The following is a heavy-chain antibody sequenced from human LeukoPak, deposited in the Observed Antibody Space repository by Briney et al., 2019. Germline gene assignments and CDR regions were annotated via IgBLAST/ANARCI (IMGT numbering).Heavy chain of an antibody. CDR1: GGSFSGYY. J-gene: IGHJ2*01. D-gene: IGHD3-22*01. CDR2: INHSGST. CDR3: ARVPDRSGYRFDL. V-gene: IGHV4-34*01. Sequence: PSETLSLTCAVYGGSFSGYYWSWIRQSPGKGLEWIGEINHSGSTNYNPSLKSRVTISVDTSKNQFSLKLSSVTASDTAVYYCARVPDRSGYRFDLWGRGTLVTVSS.